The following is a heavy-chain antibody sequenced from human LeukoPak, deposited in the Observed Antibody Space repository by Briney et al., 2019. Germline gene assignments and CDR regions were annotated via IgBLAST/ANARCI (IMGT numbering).Heavy chain of an antibody. J-gene: IGHJ4*02. D-gene: IGHD5-12*01. Sequence: QPGRSLRLSCAASGFTFSSYGMHWVRQAPGKGLEWVAVISYGGSNKYYADSVKGRFTISRDNAKNSLYLQMNSLRAEDTAVYYCASTGLEARYSYFDNWGQGTLATVSS. V-gene: IGHV3-30*03. CDR2: ISYGGSNK. CDR3: ASTGLEARYSYFDN. CDR1: GFTFSSYG.